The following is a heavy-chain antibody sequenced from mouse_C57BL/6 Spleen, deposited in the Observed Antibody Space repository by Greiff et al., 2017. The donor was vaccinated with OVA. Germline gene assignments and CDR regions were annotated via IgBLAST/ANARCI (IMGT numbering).Heavy chain of an antibody. CDR2: ISDGGSYT. J-gene: IGHJ1*03. CDR1: GFTFSSYA. D-gene: IGHD1-1*01. Sequence: EVHLVESGGGLVKPGGSLKLSCAASGFTFSSYAMSWVRQTPEKRLEWVATISDGGSYTYYPDNVKGRFTISRDNAKNNLYLQMSHLKSEDTAMYYCARGIYYYGRYFDVWGTGTTVTVSS. CDR3: ARGIYYYGRYFDV. V-gene: IGHV5-4*01.